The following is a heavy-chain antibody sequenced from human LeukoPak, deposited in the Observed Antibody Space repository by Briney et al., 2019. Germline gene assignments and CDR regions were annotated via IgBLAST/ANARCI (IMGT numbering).Heavy chain of an antibody. CDR1: RFTFNNYA. CDR3: AKQLGYCSDGSCYFPY. Sequence: GGSLRLSCAASRFTFNNYAMSWVRQAPGKGLEWVSVISGSGGSTYYADSVQGRFTISRDNSKSTLCLQMNSLRAEDTAVYYCAKQLGYCSDGSCYFPYWGQGTLVTVSS. CDR2: ISGSGGST. D-gene: IGHD2-15*01. J-gene: IGHJ4*02. V-gene: IGHV3-23*01.